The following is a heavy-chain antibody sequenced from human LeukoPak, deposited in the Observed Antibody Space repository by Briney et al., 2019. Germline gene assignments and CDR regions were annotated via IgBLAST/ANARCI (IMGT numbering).Heavy chain of an antibody. CDR1: GGSISSSSYY. CDR2: INHSGST. CDR3: ARYGVGDYQWGYYYYYYMDV. V-gene: IGHV4-39*07. Sequence: SETLSLTCTVSGGSISSSSYYWAWICQPPGKGLEWIGEINHSGSTNYNPSLKSRVTISVDTSKNQFSLKLSSVTAADTAVYYCARYGVGDYQWGYYYYYYMDVWGKGTTVTISS. J-gene: IGHJ6*03. D-gene: IGHD4-17*01.